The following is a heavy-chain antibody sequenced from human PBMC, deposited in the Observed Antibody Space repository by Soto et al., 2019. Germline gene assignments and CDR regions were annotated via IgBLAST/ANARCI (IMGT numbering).Heavy chain of an antibody. CDR2: IYYSGST. D-gene: IGHD5-12*01. V-gene: IGHV4-31*02. Sequence: WTWIRQRPGKGLEWIGYIYYSGSTYYSPSLKSRLSISLDTSKNQFSLRLSPVTAADTAMYYCARARLRAVYAFDIWGQGTMVTVSS. CDR3: ARARLRAVYAFDI. J-gene: IGHJ3*02.